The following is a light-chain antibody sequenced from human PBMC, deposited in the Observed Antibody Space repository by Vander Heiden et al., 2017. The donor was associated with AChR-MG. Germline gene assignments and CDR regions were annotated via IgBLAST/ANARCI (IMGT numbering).Light chain of an antibody. CDR1: SSNIGSNT. CDR2: SNN. Sequence: QSLLTQPPSASGTPGQRVTISCSGSSSNIGSNTVNWYQQPPGTAPKLLIYSNNQRPSGVPDRFSGSKSGTSASLAISGLQSEDEADYYCAAWDDSLNGRIFGGGTKLTVL. CDR3: AAWDDSLNGRI. V-gene: IGLV1-44*01. J-gene: IGLJ2*01.